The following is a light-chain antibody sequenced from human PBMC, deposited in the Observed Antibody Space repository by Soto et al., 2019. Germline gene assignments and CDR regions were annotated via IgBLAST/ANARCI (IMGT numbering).Light chain of an antibody. CDR3: QEYSAWPPGT. J-gene: IGKJ1*01. CDR1: QSVKNY. Sequence: TQSPATLSVSSGEGITLSCRASQSVKNYLAWYQHKPGQSPRLLFYDASIRATGVPARFSAGGSGTEFTLVISSLQSEDAAVYYCQEYSAWPPGTFGQGTKVDIK. CDR2: DAS. V-gene: IGKV3D-15*01.